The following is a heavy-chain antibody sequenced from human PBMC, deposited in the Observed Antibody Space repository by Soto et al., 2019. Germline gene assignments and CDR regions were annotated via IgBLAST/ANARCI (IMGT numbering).Heavy chain of an antibody. CDR2: IIPIFGTA. J-gene: IGHJ6*02. CDR3: ARDEMVVATGSRTWHYYYGMDV. Sequence: QVQLVQSGAEVKKPGSSVKVSCKSSGGTFSTYAISWVRQAPGQGLEWMGGIIPIFGTANYAQKFQGRVTITEYESTTTAYMELISLRSEDTAVYYCARDEMVVATGSRTWHYYYGMDVWCQGTTVTVSS. D-gene: IGHD2-15*01. V-gene: IGHV1-69*12. CDR1: GGTFSTYA.